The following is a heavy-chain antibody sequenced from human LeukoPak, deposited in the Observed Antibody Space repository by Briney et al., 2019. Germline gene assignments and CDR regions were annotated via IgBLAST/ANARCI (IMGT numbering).Heavy chain of an antibody. CDR2: RSIYNGNT. V-gene: IGHV1-18*01. CDR3: ARGGPFPSGSSSREYYLDY. Sequence: ASVKVSCKASGYDFTNYGISWVRQAPGQGLEWMGWRSIYNGNTDYKLQGRVTMTTDTSTSTAYMEVRSLRSGDTAVYYCARGGPFPSGSSSREYYLDYWGQGTLVTVSS. D-gene: IGHD6-6*01. CDR1: GYDFTNYG. J-gene: IGHJ4*02.